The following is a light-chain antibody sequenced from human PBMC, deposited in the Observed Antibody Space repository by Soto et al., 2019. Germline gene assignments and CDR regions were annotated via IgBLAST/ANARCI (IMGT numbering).Light chain of an antibody. CDR2: KVS. V-gene: IGKV2-30*01. Sequence: DVVMTQSPLSLPVTLGQPASISCRSSQSLVYSDGNTYLNWFQQRPGPSPRRLIYKVSNRDSGVPDRFSGSGSGPDFTLKISRVEAEDVGVYYCMQGTHWPPTFGQGTKVEIK. J-gene: IGKJ1*01. CDR1: QSLVYSDGNTY. CDR3: MQGTHWPPT.